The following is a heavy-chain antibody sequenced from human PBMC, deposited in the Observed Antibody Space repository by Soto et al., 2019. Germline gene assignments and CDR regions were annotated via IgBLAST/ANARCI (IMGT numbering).Heavy chain of an antibody. J-gene: IGHJ6*02. CDR2: IIPIFGTA. CDR1: GGTFSSYA. D-gene: IGHD2-15*01. V-gene: IGHV1-69*01. CDR3: ARDRKSSCSGGSCYSYYYYYYGMDV. Sequence: QVQLVQSGAEVKKPGSSVKVSCKASGGTFSSYAISWVRQAPGQGLEWMGGIIPIFGTANYAQKFRGRVTITADESTSTAYMELSSLRSEDTAVYYCARDRKSSCSGGSCYSYYYYYYGMDVWGQGTTVTVSS.